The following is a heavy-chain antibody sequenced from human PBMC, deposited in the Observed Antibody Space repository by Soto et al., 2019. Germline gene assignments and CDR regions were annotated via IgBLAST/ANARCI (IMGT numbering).Heavy chain of an antibody. CDR1: GVSISSGGYS. Sequence: SETLSLTCAVSGVSISSGGYSWGWILQPPGKGLEWIGYIYHSGSTYYNPSLKSRVTISVDTSKNQFSLKLSSVTAADTAVYYCARSRWGGFDYYGMDVWGQGTTVTVSS. CDR3: ARSRWGGFDYYGMDV. V-gene: IGHV4-30-2*01. CDR2: IYHSGST. J-gene: IGHJ6*02. D-gene: IGHD5-12*01.